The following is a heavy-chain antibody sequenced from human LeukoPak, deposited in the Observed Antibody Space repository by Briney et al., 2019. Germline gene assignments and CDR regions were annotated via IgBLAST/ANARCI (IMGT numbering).Heavy chain of an antibody. CDR2: INPSGGST. D-gene: IGHD6-19*01. Sequence: ASVNVSCKTSGYTFTSYYMHWVRQAPGQGLEWMGIINPSGGSTSYAQKFQGRVTITADKSTSTAYMELSSLRSEDTAVYYCASQLQPRQWLVDPNWFDPWGQGTLVTVSS. J-gene: IGHJ5*02. CDR3: ASQLQPRQWLVDPNWFDP. V-gene: IGHV1-46*01. CDR1: GYTFTSYY.